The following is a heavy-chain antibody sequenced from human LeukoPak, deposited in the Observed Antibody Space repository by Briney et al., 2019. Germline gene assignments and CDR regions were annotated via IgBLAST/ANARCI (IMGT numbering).Heavy chain of an antibody. D-gene: IGHD6-19*01. Sequence: TGGSLRLSCAASGFTFNTYSMNWVRQAPGQGLEWVSYITSSSSTMFYAGSVRGRFTISRDNAKNSLYLQMNSLRAEDTAVYYCARDVKSYTSGASYFDYWGQGTLVTVSS. CDR2: ITSSSSTM. J-gene: IGHJ4*02. CDR1: GFTFNTYS. V-gene: IGHV3-48*01. CDR3: ARDVKSYTSGASYFDY.